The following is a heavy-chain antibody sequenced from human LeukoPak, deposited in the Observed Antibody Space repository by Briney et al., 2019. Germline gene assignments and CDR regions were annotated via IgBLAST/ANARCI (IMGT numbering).Heavy chain of an antibody. CDR1: GDSTNTYF. V-gene: IGHV4-59*01. CDR2: IYYTGTT. CDR3: ARWSDPDFDY. Sequence: SETLSLTCTISGDSTNTYFWSWIRQHPGKGLEWIGYIYYTGTTNYNPSLKSRVTISVDTSKNQFSLKVSSVTAADTGVYYCARWSDPDFDYWGQGTLVTVSS. J-gene: IGHJ4*02.